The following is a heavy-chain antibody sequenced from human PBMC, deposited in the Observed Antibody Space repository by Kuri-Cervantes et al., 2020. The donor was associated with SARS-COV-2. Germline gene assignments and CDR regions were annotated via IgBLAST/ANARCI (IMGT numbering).Heavy chain of an antibody. CDR1: GFPFNDYY. V-gene: IGHV3-11*04. Sequence: GESLKISCAASGFPFNDYYFTWIRQAPGKGLEWVSSIRPSGGSKFYADSVKGRFTISRDNAKNSLYLQMNSLRAEDTAVYYCARGGYYYDSSGYPHDYWGQGTLVTVSS. CDR2: IRPSGGSK. CDR3: ARGGYYYDSSGYPHDY. D-gene: IGHD3-22*01. J-gene: IGHJ4*02.